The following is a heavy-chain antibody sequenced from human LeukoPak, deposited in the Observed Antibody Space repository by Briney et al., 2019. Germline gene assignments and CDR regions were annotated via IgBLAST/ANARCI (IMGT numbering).Heavy chain of an antibody. V-gene: IGHV3-23*01. Sequence: SGVSLRLSCAATGFTFSSYEMNWVRQAPGKGLEWVSAISGSGGSTYYADSVKGRFTISRDNSKNTLYLQMNSLRAEDTAVYYCAKIVVVITRDAFDICGQGTMVTVSS. D-gene: IGHD3-22*01. J-gene: IGHJ3*02. CDR2: ISGSGGST. CDR3: AKIVVVITRDAFDI. CDR1: GFTFSSYE.